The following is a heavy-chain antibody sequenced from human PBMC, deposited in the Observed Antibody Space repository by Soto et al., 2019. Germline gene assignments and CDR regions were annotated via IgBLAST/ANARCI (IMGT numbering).Heavy chain of an antibody. CDR3: APAPYGSPPPYNWFDP. Sequence: GGSLRLSCAASGFTFSSYAMSWVRQAPGKGLEWVSAISGSGGSTYYADSVKGRFTISRDNSKTTLYLQMNSLRAEDTPVYSCAPAPYGSPPPYNWFDPWGQGTLVTVSS. CDR1: GFTFSSYA. J-gene: IGHJ5*02. V-gene: IGHV3-23*01. CDR2: ISGSGGST. D-gene: IGHD3-10*01.